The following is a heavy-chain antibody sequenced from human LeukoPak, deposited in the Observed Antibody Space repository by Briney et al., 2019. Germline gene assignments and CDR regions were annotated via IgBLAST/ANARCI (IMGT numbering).Heavy chain of an antibody. CDR2: IYYSGST. CDR1: GGSISSYY. D-gene: IGHD2-15*01. V-gene: IGHV4-59*12. J-gene: IGHJ4*02. Sequence: SETLSLTCTVSGGSISSYYWSWIRQPPGEGLEWIGYIYYSGSTNYNPSLKSRVTISVDTSKNQFSLKLSSVTAADTAVYYCARGRDKSMVAATPADYWGQGTLVTVSS. CDR3: ARGRDKSMVAATPADY.